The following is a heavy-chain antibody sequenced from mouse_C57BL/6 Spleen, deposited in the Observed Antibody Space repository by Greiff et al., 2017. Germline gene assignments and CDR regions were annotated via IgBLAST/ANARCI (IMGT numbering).Heavy chain of an antibody. CDR1: GYSITSGYY. D-gene: IGHD3-3*01. J-gene: IGHJ2*01. CDR2: ISYDGSN. CDR3: AREGTRDFEC. Sequence: ESGPGLVKPSQSLSLTCSVTGYSITSGYYWNWIRQFPGNKLEWMGYISYDGSNNYNPSLKNRISITRDTSKNQFFLKLNSVTTEDTATYYCAREGTRDFECWGQGATLTVSS. V-gene: IGHV3-6*01.